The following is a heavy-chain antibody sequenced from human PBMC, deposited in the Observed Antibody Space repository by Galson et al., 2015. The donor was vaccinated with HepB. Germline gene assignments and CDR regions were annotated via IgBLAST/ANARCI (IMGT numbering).Heavy chain of an antibody. CDR1: GYTFSSYG. CDR3: ARVLRGGSAFDI. D-gene: IGHD3-16*01. J-gene: IGHJ3*02. Sequence: SVKVSCKASGYTFSSYGITWVRQAPGQGLEWMGWISGYNGNTNYAQKLQGRVTMTTDTSTTTAYMELRSLRSDDTAVYYCARVLRGGSAFDIWGQGPMVTVSS. V-gene: IGHV1-18*01. CDR2: ISGYNGNT.